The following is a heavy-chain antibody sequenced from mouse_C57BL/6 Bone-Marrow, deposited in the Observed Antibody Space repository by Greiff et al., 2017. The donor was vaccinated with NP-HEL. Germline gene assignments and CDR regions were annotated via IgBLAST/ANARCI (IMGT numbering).Heavy chain of an antibody. Sequence: QVQLQQPGAELVRPGTSVKLSCKASGYTFTSYWMHWVKQRPGQGLEWIGVIDPSDSYTNYTQHVKGKATLTVDTSTSTAYMQLSSLTSEDSAGYYCARSRNWDWFAYWGQGTLVTVSA. CDR1: GYTFTSYW. V-gene: IGHV1-59*01. CDR2: IDPSDSYT. J-gene: IGHJ3*01. D-gene: IGHD4-1*01. CDR3: ARSRNWDWFAY.